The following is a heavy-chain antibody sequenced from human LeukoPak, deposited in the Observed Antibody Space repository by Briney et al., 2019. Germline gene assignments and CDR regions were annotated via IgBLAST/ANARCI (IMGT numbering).Heavy chain of an antibody. D-gene: IGHD3-10*01. J-gene: IGHJ6*03. CDR2: IIPIFGTA. CDR3: ARGTYYYGSGSYLLPYYYYYYYMDV. Sequence: GASVKVSCKASGGTFSSYAISWVRQAPGQGLEWMGGIIPIFGTANYAQKFQGRVTITADKSTSTAYMELSSLRSEDTAVYYCARGTYYYGSGSYLLPYYYYYYYMDVWGKGTTVTVSS. CDR1: GGTFSSYA. V-gene: IGHV1-69*06.